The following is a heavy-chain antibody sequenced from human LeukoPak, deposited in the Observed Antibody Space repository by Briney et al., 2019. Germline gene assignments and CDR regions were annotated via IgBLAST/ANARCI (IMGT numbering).Heavy chain of an antibody. Sequence: SETLSLTCTVSGGSISSSSFYWGWIRQPPGKGLEWIWTIFYSGSTYYNPSLRSRVTMSVDTSKNQFSLRLSSVTAADTAVYYCARQGYISGQGFRNNWFDPWGQGSLVTVSS. CDR1: GGSISSSSFY. CDR3: ARQGYISGQGFRNNWFDP. J-gene: IGHJ5*02. CDR2: IFYSGST. V-gene: IGHV4-39*01. D-gene: IGHD6-19*01.